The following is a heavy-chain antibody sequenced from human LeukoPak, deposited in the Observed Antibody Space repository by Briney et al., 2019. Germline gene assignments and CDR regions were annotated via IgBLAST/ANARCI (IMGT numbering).Heavy chain of an antibody. J-gene: IGHJ4*02. CDR2: INPNSGGT. Sequence: ASVKVSCKASGYTLTGYYMHWVRQAPGQGLEWMGWINPNSGGTNYAQKFQGRVTMTRDTSISTAYMELSRLRSDDTAVYYCARDRSRRERFGGYWGQGTLVTVSS. CDR3: ARDRSRRERFGGY. V-gene: IGHV1-2*02. CDR1: GYTLTGYY. D-gene: IGHD1-1*01.